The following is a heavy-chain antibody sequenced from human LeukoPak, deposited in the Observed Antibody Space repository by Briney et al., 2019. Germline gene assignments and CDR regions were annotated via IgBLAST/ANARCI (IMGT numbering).Heavy chain of an antibody. CDR2: ISSNGDNT. J-gene: IGHJ4*02. CDR3: VRGTGY. V-gene: IGHV3-64D*06. Sequence: GGSLRLSCPVSGFTFSTYVMHWVRQAPGKGLEYVSAISSNGDNTYYADSVKGRFTISRDNSKNTLYLQMSSLRADDTAVYYCVRGTGYWGQGTLVTVSS. CDR1: GFTFSTYV.